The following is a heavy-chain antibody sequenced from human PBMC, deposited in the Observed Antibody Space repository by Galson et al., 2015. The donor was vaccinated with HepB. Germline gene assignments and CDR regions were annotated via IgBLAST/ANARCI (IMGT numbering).Heavy chain of an antibody. CDR2: MNPNSGNT. V-gene: IGHV1-8*01. CDR1: GYTFTSYD. J-gene: IGHJ4*02. CDR3: ARGEGYYYGSGSDY. Sequence: SVKVSCKASGYTFTSYDINWVRQATGQGLEWMGWMNPNSGNTGYAQKFQGRVTMTRNTSISTAYMELSSLRSEDTAVYYCARGEGYYYGSGSDYWGQGTLVTVSS. D-gene: IGHD3-10*01.